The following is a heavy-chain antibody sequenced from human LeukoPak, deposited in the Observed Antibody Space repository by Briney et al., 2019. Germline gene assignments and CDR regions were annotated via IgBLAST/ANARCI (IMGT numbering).Heavy chain of an antibody. Sequence: SETLSLTCTVSGGSIGSSYYYWGWIRQPPGRGLEWIGSIYYSGSTYYNPSLKSLVTISEDTSKNQFSLKLNSVTAADTAVYYCARHRIAARGSFDYWGQGTLVTVSS. CDR2: IYYSGST. V-gene: IGHV4-39*01. CDR1: GGSIGSSYYY. J-gene: IGHJ4*02. CDR3: ARHRIAARGSFDY. D-gene: IGHD6-6*01.